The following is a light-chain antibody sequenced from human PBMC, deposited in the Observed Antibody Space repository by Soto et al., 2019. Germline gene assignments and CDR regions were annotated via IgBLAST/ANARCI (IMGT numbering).Light chain of an antibody. J-gene: IGLJ3*02. Sequence: QSALTQPASVSGPPGQSITLSCAGTGSDVGGYGYVSWYQQHPNKAPKLLIYEVINRPSGVSDRFSGSKSGNTASLTISGLQAEDEADYYCSSYTSSSTWVFGGGTKLTVL. CDR1: GSDVGGYGY. CDR2: EVI. CDR3: SSYTSSSTWV. V-gene: IGLV2-14*01.